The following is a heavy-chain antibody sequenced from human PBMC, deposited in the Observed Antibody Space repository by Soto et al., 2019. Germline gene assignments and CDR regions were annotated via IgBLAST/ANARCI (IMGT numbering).Heavy chain of an antibody. CDR3: AKARDISDYYVGYALDV. D-gene: IGHD3-22*01. J-gene: IGHJ3*01. CDR2: ISPGSRYP. CDR1: GFTFGDSY. V-gene: IGHV3-11*06. Sequence: GGSLRLSCAGSGFTFGDSYMSWVRQAPGKGLGWLSYISPGSRYPAYADSVKGRFTISRDNAKRSLYLQMMSLTAEDTAIYYCAKARDISDYYVGYALDVWGQGAMVTVS.